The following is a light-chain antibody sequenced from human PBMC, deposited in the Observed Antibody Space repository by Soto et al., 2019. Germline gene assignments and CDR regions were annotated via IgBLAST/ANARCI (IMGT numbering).Light chain of an antibody. J-gene: IGLJ1*01. CDR3: QSYDSSLSAHYV. CDR2: GNS. V-gene: IGLV1-40*01. Sequence: QSVLTQPPSVSGAPGQRVTISCTGSSSNIGAGYDVHWYQQLPGTAPKLLIYGNSNRPSGVPDRFSGSKSGTSASLAITGLQAEDEADYCCQSYDSSLSAHYVFGTGTKGTVL. CDR1: SSNIGAGYD.